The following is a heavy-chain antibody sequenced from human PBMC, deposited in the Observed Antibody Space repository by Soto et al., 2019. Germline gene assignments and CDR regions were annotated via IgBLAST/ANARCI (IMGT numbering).Heavy chain of an antibody. CDR1: GGTFSSYA. CDR2: IIPIFGTA. D-gene: IGHD4-17*01. Sequence: QVQLVQSGAEVKKPGSSVKVSCKASGGTFSSYAISWVRQAPGQGLEWMGGIIPIFGTANYAQKFQGRVTITADESTSTAYMGLSSLRSEDTAVYYCARVPTVTTANYYYYYGMDVWGQGTKVTVSS. V-gene: IGHV1-69*12. CDR3: ARVPTVTTANYYYYYGMDV. J-gene: IGHJ6*02.